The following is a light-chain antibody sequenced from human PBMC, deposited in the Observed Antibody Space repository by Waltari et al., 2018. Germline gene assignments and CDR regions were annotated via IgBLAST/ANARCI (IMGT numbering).Light chain of an antibody. CDR2: TNK. Sequence: QPVLTQPPSVSGAPGQRVNISCAGDRSNIGAGYDVHWYQQFPGDAPKLLIFTNKNRPSGVSDRFSGSTSGASASLAITGLQVEDEADYYCHSFDSLSGLAVFGAGTKVTVL. CDR3: HSFDSLSGLAV. J-gene: IGLJ1*01. V-gene: IGLV1-40*01. CDR1: RSNIGAGYD.